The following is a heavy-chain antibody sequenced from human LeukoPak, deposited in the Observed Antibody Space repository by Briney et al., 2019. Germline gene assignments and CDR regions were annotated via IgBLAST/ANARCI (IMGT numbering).Heavy chain of an antibody. J-gene: IGHJ4*02. CDR3: ARSNRYQLLSPLDY. V-gene: IGHV4-4*07. Sequence: VKPSETLSLTCTVSGGSISGYYWSWIRQPAGKGLEWIGRIYTSGCTNYNPSLKSRVTMSVDTSKNQFSLKLSSVTAADTAVYCFARSNRYQLLSPLDYWGQGTLVTVSS. CDR2: IYTSGCT. D-gene: IGHD2-2*01. CDR1: GGSISGYY.